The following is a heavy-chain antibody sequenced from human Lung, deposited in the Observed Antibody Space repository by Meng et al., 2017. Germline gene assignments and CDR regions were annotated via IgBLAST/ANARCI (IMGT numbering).Heavy chain of an antibody. CDR1: GYIFSRYD. CDR3: ASGCFGELFGYFDP. CDR2: IVYNTGNP. V-gene: IGHV7-4-1*02. J-gene: IGHJ2*01. D-gene: IGHD3-10*01. Sequence: ELRHPETSVTASSKAGGYIFSRYDMNCLSQAPREGVVWLGWIVYNTGNPTYAQGFTGRFVFSLDTSVSTVYLKISSLKAADTAVYYCASGCFGELFGYFDPWGRGTLVTVSS.